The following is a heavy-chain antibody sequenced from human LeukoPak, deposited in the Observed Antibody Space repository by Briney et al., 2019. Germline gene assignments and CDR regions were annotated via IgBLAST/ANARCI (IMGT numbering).Heavy chain of an antibody. Sequence: SETLSLTCSVSGGSISGYYWSWIRQPAGKGLEWIGRIYTSGSTNYNSSLKSRVTMSVDTSKNQFSLRLSSVTAADTAKYYCARDVGQLAGLTWGQGTLVTVSS. D-gene: IGHD6-6*01. V-gene: IGHV4-4*07. J-gene: IGHJ5*02. CDR1: GGSISGYY. CDR2: IYTSGST. CDR3: ARDVGQLAGLT.